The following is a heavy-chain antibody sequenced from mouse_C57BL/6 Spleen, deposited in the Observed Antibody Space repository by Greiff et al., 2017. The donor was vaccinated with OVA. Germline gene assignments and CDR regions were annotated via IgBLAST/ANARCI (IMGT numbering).Heavy chain of an antibody. V-gene: IGHV1-18*01. D-gene: IGHD2-2*01. CDR1: GYTFTDYN. J-gene: IGHJ4*01. CDR2: INPNNGGT. CDR3: AREGYPYAMDY. Sequence: EVKLVESGPELVKPGASVKIPCKASGYTFTDYNMDWVKQSHGKSLEWIGDINPNNGGTIYNQKFKGKATLTVDQSSSTAYMALRSLTSEDTAVYYCAREGYPYAMDYWGQGTSVTVSS.